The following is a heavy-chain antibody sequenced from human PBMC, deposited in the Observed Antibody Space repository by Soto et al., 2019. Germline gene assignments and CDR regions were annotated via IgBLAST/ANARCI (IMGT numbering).Heavy chain of an antibody. Sequence: ASVKVSCKVSGYTLTELSMHWVRQAPGKGLEWMGGFDPEDGETIYAQKFQGRVTMTEDTSTDTAYMELSSLRSEDTAVYYCATESFSIEEDGEVESNWFDPWGQRTLVPVSS. CDR3: ATESFSIEEDGEVESNWFDP. D-gene: IGHD6-13*01. CDR1: GYTLTELS. J-gene: IGHJ5*02. CDR2: FDPEDGET. V-gene: IGHV1-24*01.